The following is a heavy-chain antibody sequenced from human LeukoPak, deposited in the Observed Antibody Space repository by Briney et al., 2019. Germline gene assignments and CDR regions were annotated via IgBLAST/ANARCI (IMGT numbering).Heavy chain of an antibody. Sequence: QSGGSLRLSCAASGFTFSSYAMSWVRQAPGKGLEWVSAISGSGGSTYYADAVKGRFTISRDNSKNSLYLQMNSLRAEDTAVYYCARDTTGDYPQADAFDIWGQGTMVTVSS. V-gene: IGHV3-23*01. D-gene: IGHD4-17*01. CDR3: ARDTTGDYPQADAFDI. CDR2: ISGSGGST. CDR1: GFTFSSYA. J-gene: IGHJ3*02.